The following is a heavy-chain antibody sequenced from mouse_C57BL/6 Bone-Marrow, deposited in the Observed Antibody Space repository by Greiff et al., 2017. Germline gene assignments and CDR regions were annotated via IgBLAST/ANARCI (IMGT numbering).Heavy chain of an antibody. CDR1: GYTFTDYE. V-gene: IGHV1-15*01. J-gene: IGHJ1*03. CDR3: ARDIYSYFDV. Sequence: VQLQQSGAELVRPGASVTLSCKASGYTFTDYEMHWVKQTPVHGLEWIGAIDPETGGTAYNQKFKGKAILTADKSSSTAYMELRSLTSEDSAVYYCARDIYSYFDVWGTGTTVTVSS. CDR2: IDPETGGT.